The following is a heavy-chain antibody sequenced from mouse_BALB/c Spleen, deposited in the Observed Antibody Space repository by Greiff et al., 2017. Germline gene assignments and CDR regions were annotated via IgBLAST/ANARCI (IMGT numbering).Heavy chain of an antibody. J-gene: IGHJ3*01. CDR3: ARGAFAY. CDR2: IYPGDGDT. CDR1: GYTFTSYW. V-gene: IGHV1-87*01. Sequence: VKLMESGAELARPGASVKLSCKASGYTFTSYWMQWVKQRPGQGLEWIGAIYPGDGDTRYTQKFKGKATLTADKSSSTAYMQLSSLASEDSAVYYCARGAFAYWGQGTLVTVSA.